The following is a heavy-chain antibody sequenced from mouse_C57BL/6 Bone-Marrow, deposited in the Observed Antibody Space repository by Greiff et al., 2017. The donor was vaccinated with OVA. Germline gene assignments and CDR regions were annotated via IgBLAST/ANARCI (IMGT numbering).Heavy chain of an antibody. CDR2: INPSSGYT. D-gene: IGHD2-4*01. V-gene: IGHV1-4*01. J-gene: IGHJ4*01. CDR3: ARRADDYDGIYYAMDY. CDR1: GYTFTSYT. Sequence: VKLVESGAELARPGASVKMSCKASGYTFTSYTMHWVKQRPGQGLEWIGYINPSSGYTKYNQKFKDKATLTADKSSSTAYMQLSSLTSEDSAVYYCARRADDYDGIYYAMDYWGQGTSVTVSS.